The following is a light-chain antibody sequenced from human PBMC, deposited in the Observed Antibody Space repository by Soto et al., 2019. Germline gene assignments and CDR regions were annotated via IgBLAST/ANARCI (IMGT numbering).Light chain of an antibody. J-gene: IGKJ2*01. CDR1: QSVSSN. CDR2: RAS. CDR3: QQYNTWPYT. Sequence: EIVMTQSPATLSVSPGERATLSCRASQSVSSNLSWYQQKPGRAPRLLTYRASTRATGIPARFSGSGSETEFTLTISSLQSEDFAVYSCQQYNTWPYTLGQGTKLEIK. V-gene: IGKV3-15*01.